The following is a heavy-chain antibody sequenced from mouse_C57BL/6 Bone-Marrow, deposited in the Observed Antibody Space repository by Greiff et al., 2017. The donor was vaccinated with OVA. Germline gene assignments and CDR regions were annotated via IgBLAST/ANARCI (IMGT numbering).Heavy chain of an antibody. CDR3: ANYCGSNYWYFDV. CDR2: IWSGGST. D-gene: IGHD1-1*01. J-gene: IGHJ1*03. V-gene: IGHV2-5*01. CDR1: GFSFTSYG. Sequence: VMLVESGPGLVQPSQSLSITCTVSGFSFTSYGVHWVRQSPGKGLEWLGVIWSGGSTDYYAAFMSRLSITKDNSKSQVFFKMHSLQADDTAIYYCANYCGSNYWYFDVWGTGTTVTVAS.